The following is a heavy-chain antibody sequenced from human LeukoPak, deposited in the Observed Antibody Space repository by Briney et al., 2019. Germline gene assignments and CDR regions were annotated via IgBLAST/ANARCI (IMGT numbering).Heavy chain of an antibody. CDR2: LYTSGST. D-gene: IGHD6-19*01. CDR3: ASDSGWYGH. J-gene: IGHJ4*02. Sequence: SETLSLTCTVSGGSISIYYWSWIRQSAGKGLGWIGRLYTSGSTNYNPSLRSRVTMSVDRSKNQFSLKLSSVTAADTAVYYCASDSGWYGHWGQGTLVTVSS. V-gene: IGHV4-4*07. CDR1: GGSISIYY.